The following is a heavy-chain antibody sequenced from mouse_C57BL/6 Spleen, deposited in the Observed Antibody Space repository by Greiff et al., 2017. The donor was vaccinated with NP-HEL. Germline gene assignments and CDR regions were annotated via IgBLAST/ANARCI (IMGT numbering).Heavy chain of an antibody. CDR2: INPSNGGT. Sequence: VQLQQPGTELVKPGASVKLSCKASGYTFTSYWMHWVKQRPGQGLEWIGNINPSNGGTNYNEKFKSKATLTVDKSSSTAYMQLSSLTSEDSAVYYCARGGFYDGYPLDYWGQGTTLTVSS. D-gene: IGHD2-3*01. J-gene: IGHJ2*01. CDR1: GYTFTSYW. CDR3: ARGGFYDGYPLDY. V-gene: IGHV1-53*01.